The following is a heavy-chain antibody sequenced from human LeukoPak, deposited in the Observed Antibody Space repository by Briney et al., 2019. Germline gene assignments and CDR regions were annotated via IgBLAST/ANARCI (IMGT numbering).Heavy chain of an antibody. CDR1: GYSFTSYX. D-gene: IGHD6-6*01. J-gene: IGHJ4*02. V-gene: IGHV5-51*01. Sequence: GESLKISCKGSGYSFTSYXIGWVRXMPGKXXXXXXXXXPXDSDTRXXXXXXXXXXXXXXKSXXXXXLXWXXLKASDTAMYYCARGVFGAQLVRDYFDYWGQGTLVTVSS. CDR2: XXPXDSDT. CDR3: ARGVFGAQLVRDYFDY.